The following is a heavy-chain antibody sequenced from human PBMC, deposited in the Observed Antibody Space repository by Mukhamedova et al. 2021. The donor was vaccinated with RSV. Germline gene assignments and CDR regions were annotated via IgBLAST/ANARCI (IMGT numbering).Heavy chain of an antibody. V-gene: IGHV3-48*03. CDR2: ISSIGGII. CDR3: SRGMQLLVI. Sequence: VSYISSIGGIIYYADSVKGRFTISRDNAKNSLYLQMNSLRVEDTAVYYCSRGMQLLVIWGLGTMVTVSS. D-gene: IGHD3-10*01. J-gene: IGHJ3*02.